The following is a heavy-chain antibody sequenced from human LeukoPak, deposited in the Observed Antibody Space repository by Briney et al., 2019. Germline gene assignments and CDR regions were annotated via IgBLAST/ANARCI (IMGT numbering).Heavy chain of an antibody. CDR3: ARDRGASLFDY. D-gene: IGHD3-10*01. CDR2: ISAYNGNT. CDR1: GYTFTIYG. Sequence: GATVNVSCKASGYTFTIYGIRWVRQAPGQGLEWMGWISAYNGNTNYAQKLQGRVTMTTDTSTSTAYMELRSLRSDDTAVYYCARDRGASLFDYWGQGSLVTVSS. V-gene: IGHV1-18*01. J-gene: IGHJ4*02.